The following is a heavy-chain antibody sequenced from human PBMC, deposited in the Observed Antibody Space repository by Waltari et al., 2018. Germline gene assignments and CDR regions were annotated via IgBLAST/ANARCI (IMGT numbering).Heavy chain of an antibody. CDR3: AKGLPGRSHRYSGSYYAG. D-gene: IGHD1-26*01. V-gene: IGHV3-21*04. Sequence: EVQLVESGGGLVKPGGSLRLSCAASGFTFSSYSMNWVRQAPGKGLEWVSSISSSSSYIYYADSVKGRFTISRDNAKNSLYLQMNSLRAEDTAVYYCAKGLPGRSHRYSGSYYAGWGQGTLVTVSS. CDR1: GFTFSSYS. J-gene: IGHJ4*02. CDR2: ISSSSSYI.